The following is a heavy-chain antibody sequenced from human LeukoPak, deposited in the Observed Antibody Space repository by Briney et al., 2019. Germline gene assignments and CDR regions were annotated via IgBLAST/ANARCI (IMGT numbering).Heavy chain of an antibody. CDR2: IYYSGST. D-gene: IGHD6-19*01. CDR1: GGSISSGDYY. CDR3: ASSYSSGWYDFDY. V-gene: IGHV4-30-4*08. Sequence: SETLSLTCTVSGGSISSGDYYWSWIRQPPGKGLEWIGYIYYSGSTYYNPSLKSRVTISVDTSKNQFSLKLSSVTAEDTAVDYCASSYSSGWYDFDYWGQGTPVTVSS. J-gene: IGHJ4*02.